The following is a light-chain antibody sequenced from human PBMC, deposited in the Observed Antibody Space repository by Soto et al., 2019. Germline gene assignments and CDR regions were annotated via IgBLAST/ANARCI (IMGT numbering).Light chain of an antibody. Sequence: EIVMTQSPATLSVSPGERATLSCRASQSVSSNLAWYQQKPGQAPRLLIYGASTRATGIPARFSGSGSGTEFTLTISSLQSEDFAVYHCKQYNNWPPYTFGQGTKLEIK. J-gene: IGKJ2*01. CDR1: QSVSSN. CDR3: KQYNNWPPYT. CDR2: GAS. V-gene: IGKV3-15*01.